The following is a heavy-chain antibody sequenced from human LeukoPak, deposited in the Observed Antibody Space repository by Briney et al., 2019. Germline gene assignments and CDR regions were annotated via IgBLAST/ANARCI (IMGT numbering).Heavy chain of an antibody. V-gene: IGHV1-24*01. CDR3: ATLSEYGEPRDDY. CDR1: GYTLTELS. D-gene: IGHD1-26*01. J-gene: IGHJ4*02. Sequence: HWASVKVSCKVSGYTLTELSMHWVRQAPGKGLEWMGGFDPEDGETIYAQKFQGRVTMTEDTSTDTAYMELSSLRSEDTAVYYCATLSEYGEPRDDYWGQGTLVTVSS. CDR2: FDPEDGET.